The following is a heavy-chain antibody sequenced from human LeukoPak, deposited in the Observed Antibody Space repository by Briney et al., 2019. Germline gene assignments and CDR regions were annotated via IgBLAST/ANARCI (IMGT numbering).Heavy chain of an antibody. Sequence: PSETLSLTCAVYGGSFSGYYWSWIRQHPGKGLEWIGYIPYSGYTYYNPSLKSRLTISVDTSKNQFSLKLTSVTAADTAVYYCARSFGESYFDYWGQGILVTVSS. D-gene: IGHD3-10*01. CDR2: IPYSGYT. CDR3: ARSFGESYFDY. CDR1: GGSFSGYY. V-gene: IGHV4-31*11. J-gene: IGHJ4*02.